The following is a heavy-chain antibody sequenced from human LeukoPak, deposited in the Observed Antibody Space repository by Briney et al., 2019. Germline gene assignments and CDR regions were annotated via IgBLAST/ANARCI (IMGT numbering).Heavy chain of an antibody. V-gene: IGHV3-48*01. CDR1: GFTFSSYA. CDR3: ARGGTVTRAFFDY. D-gene: IGHD4-11*01. CDR2: ISSSSSTI. J-gene: IGHJ4*02. Sequence: GGSLRLSCAASGFTFSSYAMSWVRQAPGKGLEWVSYISSSSSTIYYADSVKGRFTISRDNAKNSLYLQMNSLRAEDTAVYYCARGGTVTRAFFDYWGQGTLVTVSS.